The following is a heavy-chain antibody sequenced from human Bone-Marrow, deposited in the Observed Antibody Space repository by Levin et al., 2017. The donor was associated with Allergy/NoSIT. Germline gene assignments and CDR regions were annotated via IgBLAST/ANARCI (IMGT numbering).Heavy chain of an antibody. J-gene: IGHJ6*02. V-gene: IGHV3-30-3*01. Sequence: GESLKISCAASGFTFSSYAMHWVRQAPGKGLEWVAVISYDGSNKYYADSVKGRFTISRDNSKNTLYLQMNSLRAEDTAVYYCAREGDIGAVARYYYGMDVWGQGTTVTVSS. CDR2: ISYDGSNK. CDR3: AREGDIGAVARYYYGMDV. CDR1: GFTFSSYA. D-gene: IGHD6-19*01.